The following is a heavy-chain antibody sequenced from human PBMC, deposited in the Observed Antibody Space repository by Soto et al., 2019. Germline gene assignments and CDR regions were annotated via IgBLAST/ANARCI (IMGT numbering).Heavy chain of an antibody. CDR3: ARDGIVVVVAATLKWFDP. Sequence: SETLSLTCTVSGGSISSSSYYWGWIRQPPGKGLEWIGSIYYSGSTYYNPSLKSRVTISVDTPKNQFSLKLSSVTAADTAVYYCARDGIVVVVAATLKWFDPWGQGTLVTVSS. V-gene: IGHV4-39*02. D-gene: IGHD2-15*01. CDR2: IYYSGST. J-gene: IGHJ5*02. CDR1: GGSISSSSYY.